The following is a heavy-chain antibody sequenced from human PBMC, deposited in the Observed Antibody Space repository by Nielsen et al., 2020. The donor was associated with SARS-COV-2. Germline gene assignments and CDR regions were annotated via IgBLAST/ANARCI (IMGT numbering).Heavy chain of an antibody. J-gene: IGHJ6*02. CDR1: GFILSDYH. D-gene: IGHD3-10*01. V-gene: IGHV3-11*01. Sequence: GESLKISCAASGFILSDYHMSWIRQAPGKGLEWVSYISTRGTIIYYADSVKGRFTISRDNAKSSLYLEMNSLRAEDAAVYYCTKIRGYGMDVWGQGTTVTVSS. CDR2: ISTRGTII. CDR3: TKIRGYGMDV.